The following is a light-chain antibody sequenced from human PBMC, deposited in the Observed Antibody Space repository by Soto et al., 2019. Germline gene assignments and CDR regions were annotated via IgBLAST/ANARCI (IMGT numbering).Light chain of an antibody. V-gene: IGLV2-11*01. Sequence: QSALTQPRSVSGSPGQSVTISCTGTSSDVGGYDYVSWYQQHPGKAPKLMIYDVNKRPSGVPARFSGSKSGNTASLTISGLLAEDEADYYCCSYAGTYTFVVFGGGTKLTVL. CDR3: CSYAGTYTFVV. CDR2: DVN. CDR1: SSDVGGYDY. J-gene: IGLJ2*01.